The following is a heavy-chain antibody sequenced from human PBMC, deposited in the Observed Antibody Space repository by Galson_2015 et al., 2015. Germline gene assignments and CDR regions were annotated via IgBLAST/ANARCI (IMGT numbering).Heavy chain of an antibody. CDR2: IYAGDSDT. Sequence: QSGAEVKKPGESLKISCKGSGYSFTSYWIGWVRQMPGKGLEWMGIIYAGDSDTRYSPSFQGQVTISADKSISTAYLQWSSLKASDTAMYYCARHLVVVPAAIQLDYWGQGTLVTVSS. J-gene: IGHJ4*02. D-gene: IGHD2-2*01. V-gene: IGHV5-51*01. CDR1: GYSFTSYW. CDR3: ARHLVVVPAAIQLDY.